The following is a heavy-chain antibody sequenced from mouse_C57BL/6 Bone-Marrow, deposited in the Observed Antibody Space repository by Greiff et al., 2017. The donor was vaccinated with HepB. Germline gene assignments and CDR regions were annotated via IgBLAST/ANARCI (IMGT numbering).Heavy chain of an antibody. CDR1: GFTFSSYG. D-gene: IGHD3-2*02. J-gene: IGHJ4*01. Sequence: EVHLVESGGDLVKPGGSLKLSCAASGFTFSSYGMSWVRQTPDKRLEWVATISSGGSYTYYPDSVKGRFTISRDNAQNTLYLQMRSLNSEDTAMYYCARRRQLRMGYWGQGTSVTVSS. CDR3: ARRRQLRMGY. CDR2: ISSGGSYT. V-gene: IGHV5-6*01.